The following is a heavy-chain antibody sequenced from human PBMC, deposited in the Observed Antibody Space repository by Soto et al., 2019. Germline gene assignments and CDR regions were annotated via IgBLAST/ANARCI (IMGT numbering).Heavy chain of an antibody. J-gene: IGHJ2*01. CDR3: ASEGRSSPWYDWCVDL. D-gene: IGHD6-13*01. CDR1: GFTCSSSD. V-gene: IGHV3-13*01. Sequence: EEQLVESGGGLVQPGGSLRLSCAASGFTCSSSDMHWVRQVTGKGLEWVAAIGAGGDTYYRDSVKGRFTISRQNAKNSMYLQMDILGVEDTAVYFCASEGRSSPWYDWCVDLWGRGTLVTGSS. CDR2: IGAGGDT.